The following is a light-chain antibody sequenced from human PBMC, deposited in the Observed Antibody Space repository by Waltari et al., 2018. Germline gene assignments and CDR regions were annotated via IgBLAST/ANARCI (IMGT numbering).Light chain of an antibody. V-gene: IGKV1-39*01. Sequence: DIQMTQSPSSLSASVGDRVSTTCRASQSISYYVNWYQQKPGKAPKLLIHAASSLQSGVPSRFSGSGSGTDFTLTISSLQPEDSATYYCQQGYSAPRTFGQGTKVEI. CDR1: QSISYY. J-gene: IGKJ1*01. CDR3: QQGYSAPRT. CDR2: AAS.